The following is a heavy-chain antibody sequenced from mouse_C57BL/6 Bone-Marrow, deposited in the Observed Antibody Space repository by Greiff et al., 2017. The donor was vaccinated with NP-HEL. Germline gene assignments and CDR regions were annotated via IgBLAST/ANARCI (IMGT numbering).Heavy chain of an antibody. CDR3: TTPPGIYYYPFYAMGY. Sequence: EVQLQQSGAELVRPGASVKLSCTASGFNIKDDYMHWVKQRPEQGLEWIGWIDPENGDTEYDSKFKGKATITADTSSNPAYLQLSSLTSEDTAVYYCTTPPGIYYYPFYAMGYWGQGTSVTVSS. V-gene: IGHV14-4*01. CDR1: GFNIKDDY. D-gene: IGHD2-1*01. CDR2: IDPENGDT. J-gene: IGHJ4*01.